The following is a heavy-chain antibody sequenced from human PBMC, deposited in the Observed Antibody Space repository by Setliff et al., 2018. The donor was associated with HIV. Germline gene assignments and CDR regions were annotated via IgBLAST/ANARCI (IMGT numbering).Heavy chain of an antibody. J-gene: IGHJ6*03. CDR2: IIPIFGTA. Sequence: ASVKVSCKASGGTFSSYAISWVRQAPGQGLEWMGRIIPIFGTANYAQKFQGRVTITADKSTSTAYMELSSLRSEDTAVYYCARRAAGGSSPNGYMDVWGKGTTVTVSS. V-gene: IGHV1-69*06. CDR3: ARRAAGGSSPNGYMDV. CDR1: GGTFSSYA. D-gene: IGHD6-6*01.